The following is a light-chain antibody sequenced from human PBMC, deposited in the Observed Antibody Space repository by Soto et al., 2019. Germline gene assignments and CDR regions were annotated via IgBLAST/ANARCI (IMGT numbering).Light chain of an antibody. CDR2: DAS. CDR1: QSVSRN. CDR3: QQYGDWPPDT. Sequence: EIEMTQSPATLSVSPGERATLSCRASQSVSRNLAWYQQKPGQPPRLLIYDASTRATGVPARFGGSGSGTEFTLTISGLQSEDFAVYYCQQYGDWPPDTFGQGTKVEI. V-gene: IGKV3-15*01. J-gene: IGKJ2*01.